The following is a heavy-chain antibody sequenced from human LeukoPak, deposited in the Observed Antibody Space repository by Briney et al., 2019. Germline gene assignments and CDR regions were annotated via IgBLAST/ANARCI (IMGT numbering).Heavy chain of an antibody. J-gene: IGHJ6*02. Sequence: PGGSLRLSCVASGFTFSSYWMHWVRQDPRKGLVWVSRIKGDGRNINYADSVRGRFTISRDNAKNTLYLQMNTLRVEDTAVYYCTRDLMDYDVSTGLHHYYMDVWGQGTTVTVSS. CDR1: GFTFSSYW. V-gene: IGHV3-74*01. CDR3: TRDLMDYDVSTGLHHYYMDV. D-gene: IGHD3-9*01. CDR2: IKGDGRNI.